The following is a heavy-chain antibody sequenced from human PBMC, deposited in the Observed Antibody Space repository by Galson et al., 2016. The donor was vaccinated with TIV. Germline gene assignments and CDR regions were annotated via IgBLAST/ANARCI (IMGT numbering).Heavy chain of an antibody. CDR1: GFIFRDYA. CDR2: ISFNSGSI. V-gene: IGHV3-9*01. Sequence: SLRLSCAASGFIFRDYAMHWVRQAPGEGLEWVSGISFNSGSIAYADSVKGRFTISRDNAKNSLYLQVNSLGPEDTDLYYCAETTSSYDIHGYYFHYWGQGTLVTVSS. D-gene: IGHD3-22*01. J-gene: IGHJ4*02. CDR3: AETTSSYDIHGYYFHY.